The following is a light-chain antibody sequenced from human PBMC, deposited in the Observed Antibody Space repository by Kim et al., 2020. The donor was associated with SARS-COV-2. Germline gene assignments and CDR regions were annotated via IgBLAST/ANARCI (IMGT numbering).Light chain of an antibody. V-gene: IGKV3-15*01. CDR3: QQYNNWPPVT. J-gene: IGKJ5*01. CDR2: GAS. Sequence: EIVMTQSPATLSVSPGDRATLSCRASQGVSSNLAWFQQKPSQAPRLLIYGASTRATGIPARFSGTGSGTEFTLTISSLQSEDFAVYYCQQYNNWPPVTFGQGTRLEI. CDR1: QGVSSN.